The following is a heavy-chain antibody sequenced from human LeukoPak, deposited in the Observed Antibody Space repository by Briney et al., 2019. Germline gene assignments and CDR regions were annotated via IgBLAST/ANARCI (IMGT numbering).Heavy chain of an antibody. CDR3: ARDGPTVTTLSDAFDI. CDR2: ISYDGRNK. D-gene: IGHD4-17*01. J-gene: IGHJ3*02. CDR1: GFTFSTYA. V-gene: IGHV3-30*03. Sequence: GRSLRLSCAASGFTFSTYAMNWVRQAPGKGLDWVALISYDGRNKYYADSVKGRFTISRDNSKNTLYLQMNSLRAEDTAVYYCARDGPTVTTLSDAFDIWGQGTMVTVSS.